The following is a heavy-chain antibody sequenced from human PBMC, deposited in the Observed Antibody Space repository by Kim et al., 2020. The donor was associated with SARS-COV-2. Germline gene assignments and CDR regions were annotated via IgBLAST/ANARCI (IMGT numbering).Heavy chain of an antibody. V-gene: IGHV5-51*01. Sequence: RYSPSFQGQVTISADKSISTAYLQWSSLKASDTAMYYCARHRGVLGAGEYWGQGTLVTVSS. CDR3: ARHRGVLGAGEY. J-gene: IGHJ4*02. D-gene: IGHD3-16*01.